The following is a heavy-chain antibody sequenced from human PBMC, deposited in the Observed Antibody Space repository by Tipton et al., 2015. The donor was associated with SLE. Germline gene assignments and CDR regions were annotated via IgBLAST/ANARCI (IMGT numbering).Heavy chain of an antibody. V-gene: IGHV4-39*01. J-gene: IGHJ4*02. CDR2: VFDTGYT. CDR1: GGPIRNSSYY. D-gene: IGHD6-25*01. CDR3: ARQDLGRAATLTFDI. Sequence: TLSLTCHVAGGPIRNSSYYWAWIRQTRGKRLEWIGSVFDTGYTAYNPSLEGRVSVSVDTSNHEFSLKLSSVAAADTAVYFCARQDLGRAATLTFDIWGLGTLVTVSS.